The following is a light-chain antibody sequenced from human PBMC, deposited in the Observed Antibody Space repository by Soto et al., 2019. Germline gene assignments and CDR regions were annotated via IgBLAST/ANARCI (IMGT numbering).Light chain of an antibody. V-gene: IGLV1-44*01. CDR3: AAWGDRLDVYV. CDR1: SSNIGSNT. J-gene: IGLJ1*01. Sequence: QSVLTQPPSASGTPGQIVAISCFGSSSNIGSNTVTWYQQLPGTAPKLLIYSTSQRSSGVPGRFSGSKSGGSASLSISGLQSEDEADYYCAAWGDRLDVYVFGTGTKVTVL. CDR2: STS.